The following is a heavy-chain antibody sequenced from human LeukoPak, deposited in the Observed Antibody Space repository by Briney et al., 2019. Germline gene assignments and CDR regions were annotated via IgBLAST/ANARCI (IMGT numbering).Heavy chain of an antibody. V-gene: IGHV1-2*02. CDR3: ARDSGGSSWYSYY. Sequence: ASVKVSCKASGHTFTDYYMHWVRQAPGQGLEWMGWINPNIIGTKYAQKFQGRVTMTRDTSIRTVYMELSRLTSDDTAVYFCARDSGGSSWYSYYWGQGTLVTVSS. D-gene: IGHD6-13*01. CDR1: GHTFTDYY. J-gene: IGHJ4*02. CDR2: INPNIIGT.